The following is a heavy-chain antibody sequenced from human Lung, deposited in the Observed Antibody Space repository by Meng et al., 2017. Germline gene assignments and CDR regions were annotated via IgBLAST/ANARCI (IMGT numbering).Heavy chain of an antibody. J-gene: IGHJ3*02. CDR3: AKVFTMTTNDAFDI. V-gene: IGHV3-9*01. D-gene: IGHD3-22*01. Sequence: SLKISCAASGFTFDDYAMHWVRQAPGKGLEWVSGISWNSGSIGYADSVKGRFTISRDNAKNSLYLQMNSLRAEDTALYYCAKVFTMTTNDAFDIWGQGTMVT. CDR2: ISWNSGSI. CDR1: GFTFDDYA.